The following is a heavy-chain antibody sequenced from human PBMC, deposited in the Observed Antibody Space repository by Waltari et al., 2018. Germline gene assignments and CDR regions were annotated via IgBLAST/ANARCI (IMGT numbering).Heavy chain of an antibody. CDR2: LSYSGTT. CDR3: ATYIGASVGTAAFDV. J-gene: IGHJ3*01. D-gene: IGHD5-12*01. V-gene: IGHV4-39*01. CDR1: GDSITSNRHY. Sequence: QLQLQESGPGLVKPSETLSLTCSVSGDSITSNRHYWGWIRRPPGQGLEWIGALSYSGTTYICPALKSRVTLSRDTSRNQLSLELGSVTATDTAMYYCATYIGASVGTAAFDVWGQDTMVNVSS.